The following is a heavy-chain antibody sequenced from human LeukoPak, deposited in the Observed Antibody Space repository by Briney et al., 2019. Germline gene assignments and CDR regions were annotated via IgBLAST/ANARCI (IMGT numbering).Heavy chain of an antibody. J-gene: IGHJ1*01. Sequence: PSETLSLTCTVSGGSISNFYWSWIRQPAGKGLEWIGRIYTSGSTNYNPSLKSRVTMSIDMSKNQLSLKLSSVTAADTAVYFCASPRGDDSGGYYTWYFHHWGQGILVTVSS. CDR3: ASPRGDDSGGYYTWYFHH. CDR1: GGSISNFY. D-gene: IGHD3-22*01. CDR2: IYTSGST. V-gene: IGHV4-4*07.